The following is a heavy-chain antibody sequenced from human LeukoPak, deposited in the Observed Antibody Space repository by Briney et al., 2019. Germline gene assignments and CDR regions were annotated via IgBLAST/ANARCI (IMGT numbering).Heavy chain of an antibody. V-gene: IGHV3-23*01. D-gene: IGHD2-2*01. CDR3: AKDLGYQLLEIYYYYGMDV. CDR1: GFTFSSYA. Sequence: GGSLRLSCAASGFTFSSYAMSWVRQAPGKGLEWVSAISGSGGSTYYADSVKGRFTISRDNSKNTLYLQMNSLRAEDTAVYYCAKDLGYQLLEIYYYYGMDVWGQGTTVTVSS. CDR2: ISGSGGST. J-gene: IGHJ6*02.